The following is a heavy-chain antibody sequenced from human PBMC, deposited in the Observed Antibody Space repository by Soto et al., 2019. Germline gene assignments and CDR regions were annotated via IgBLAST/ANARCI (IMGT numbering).Heavy chain of an antibody. Sequence: SETLSLTCTVSRGSISSGDYYSIWIRQPPGKGLEWIGYIYYRGSTYYNPSLKSRVTISIDTSNNQLSLKLSSVTAADTPVYYCARETSVSYYHYYYYGMDVWGQGTTVTVSS. D-gene: IGHD1-26*01. CDR2: IYYRGST. V-gene: IGHV4-30-4*01. J-gene: IGHJ6*02. CDR1: RGSISSGDYY. CDR3: ARETSVSYYHYYYYGMDV.